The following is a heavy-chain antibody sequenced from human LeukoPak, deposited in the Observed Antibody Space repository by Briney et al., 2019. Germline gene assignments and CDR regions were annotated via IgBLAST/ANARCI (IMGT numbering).Heavy chain of an antibody. CDR1: GFTVSSNY. CDR2: IYSGGST. CDR3: VSSCGGDMLHFDY. V-gene: IGHV3-53*01. Sequence: GGSLRLSCAASGFTVSSNYMSWVRQAPGKGLEWVSVIYSGGSTYYADSVKGRFTISRDNSKNTLYLQMNSLRAEDTAVYYCVSSCGGDMLHFDYWGQGTLVTVSS. D-gene: IGHD2-21*02. J-gene: IGHJ4*02.